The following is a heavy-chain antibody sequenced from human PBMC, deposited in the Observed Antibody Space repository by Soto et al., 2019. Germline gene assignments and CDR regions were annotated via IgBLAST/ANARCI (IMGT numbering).Heavy chain of an antibody. D-gene: IGHD3-22*01. CDR2: IYYSGST. Sequence: TLSVACPVSGGSVSSGGCYWSCMLQHPGEGLEWIGYIYYSGSTYYNPSLKSRVTISVDTSKSQFSLKLSSVTAADTAGYYCARAGYDSSGYLLTGFDCWGQGTLVTVSS. V-gene: IGHV4-31*03. J-gene: IGHJ4*02. CDR3: ARAGYDSSGYLLTGFDC. CDR1: GGSVSSGGCY.